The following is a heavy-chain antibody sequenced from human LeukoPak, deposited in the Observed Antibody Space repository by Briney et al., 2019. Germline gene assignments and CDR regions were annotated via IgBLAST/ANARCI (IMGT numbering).Heavy chain of an antibody. CDR1: GFTFSSYW. CDR2: IKQDGSEK. J-gene: IGHJ6*03. CDR3: ARGEASGYYYMDV. V-gene: IGHV3-7*01. Sequence: GGSLRLSCAASGFTFSSYWMSWVRQAPGKGLEWVANIKQDGSEKYYVDSVKGRFTISRDNAKNSLYLQMNSLRAEDTAVYYCARGEASGYYYMDVWGKGTTVTVSS. D-gene: IGHD6-6*01.